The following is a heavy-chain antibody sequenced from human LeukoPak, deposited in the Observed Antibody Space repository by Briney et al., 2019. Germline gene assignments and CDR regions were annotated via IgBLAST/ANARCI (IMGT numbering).Heavy chain of an antibody. CDR1: GGSISIYY. V-gene: IGHV4-4*07. D-gene: IGHD3-10*01. CDR2: IYSSGST. CDR3: ARLGGFYGSGSYYNPHFDY. Sequence: SETLSLTCTVSGGSISIYYWSWILQPAGKGLEWIGRIYSSGSTNYNPSLKSRVTMSIDTSKSQFSLKLSSVTAADTAVYYCARLGGFYGSGSYYNPHFDYWGQGTLVTVSS. J-gene: IGHJ4*02.